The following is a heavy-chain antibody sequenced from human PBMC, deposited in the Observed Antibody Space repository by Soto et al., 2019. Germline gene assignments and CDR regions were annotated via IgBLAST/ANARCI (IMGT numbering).Heavy chain of an antibody. CDR1: GFSLNTGGVG. V-gene: IGHV2-5*02. CDR2: IYWDDDK. CDR3: AHTTVHDTSGYYYEEGFDY. Sequence: QITLKESGPTLVKPTQTLTLTCTFSGFSLNTGGVGVGWIRQPPGKALDWLALIYWDDDKRYSPSLKSKPTSTKDTSKNQVVLTMTNMDPVDTATYYCAHTTVHDTSGYYYEEGFDYWGQATLVTVSS. J-gene: IGHJ4*02. D-gene: IGHD3-22*01.